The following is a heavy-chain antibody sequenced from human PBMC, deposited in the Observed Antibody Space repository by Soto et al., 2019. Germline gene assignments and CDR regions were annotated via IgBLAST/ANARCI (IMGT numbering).Heavy chain of an antibody. CDR3: ARRRGIDY. J-gene: IGHJ4*02. CDR2: ISYDGSNK. CDR1: GFTFSSYA. V-gene: IGHV3-30-3*01. Sequence: QVQLVESGGGVVQPGRSLRLSCAASGFTFSSYAMHWVRQAPGKGLEWVAVISYDGSNKYYADSVKGRFTISRDNSKKTLYLQMNSLRAEDTAVYYCARRRGIDYWGQGTLVTVSS.